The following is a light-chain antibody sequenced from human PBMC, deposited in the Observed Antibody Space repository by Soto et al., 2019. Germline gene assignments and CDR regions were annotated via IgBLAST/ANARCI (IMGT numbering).Light chain of an antibody. Sequence: DIPMTQSPSSLSASVGDRVTITCRASQSISSYLNWYQQKPGKAPKLLIYAASSLQSGVPSRFSGSGSGTDFTLTISSLQPEDFATYYCQQSYSTPFTSGPGTKADIK. CDR2: AAS. CDR3: QQSYSTPFT. J-gene: IGKJ3*01. CDR1: QSISSY. V-gene: IGKV1-39*01.